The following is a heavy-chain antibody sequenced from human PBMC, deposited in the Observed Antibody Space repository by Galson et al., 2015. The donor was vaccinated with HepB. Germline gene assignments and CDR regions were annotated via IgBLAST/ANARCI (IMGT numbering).Heavy chain of an antibody. V-gene: IGHV1-69*13. CDR2: IIPIFGTA. CDR3: ARDSTLGIAAADAFDI. Sequence: SVKVSRKASGGTFSSYAISWVRQAPGQGLEWMGGIIPIFGTANYAQKFQGRVTITADESTSTAYMELSSLRSEDTAVYYCARDSTLGIAAADAFDIWGQGTMVTVSS. J-gene: IGHJ3*02. CDR1: GGTFSSYA. D-gene: IGHD6-13*01.